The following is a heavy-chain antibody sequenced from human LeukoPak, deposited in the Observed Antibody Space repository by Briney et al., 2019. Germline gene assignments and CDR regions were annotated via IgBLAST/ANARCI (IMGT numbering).Heavy chain of an antibody. D-gene: IGHD3-10*01. J-gene: IGHJ4*02. CDR1: GFTFSGSW. CDR3: ARDPPGSSGFDY. Sequence: GGSLRLSCAASGFTFSGSWMDWVRQAPGRGLEWVANIKEDGSEEYYVDSVKGRFTISRDNAKNPLYLQMNSLRAEDTAVYYCARDPPGSSGFDYWGQGTLVTVSS. CDR2: IKEDGSEE. V-gene: IGHV3-7*01.